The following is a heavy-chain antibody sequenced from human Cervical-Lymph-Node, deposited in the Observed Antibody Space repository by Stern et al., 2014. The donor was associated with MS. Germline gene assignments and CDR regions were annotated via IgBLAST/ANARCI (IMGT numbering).Heavy chain of an antibody. CDR1: GYTFSAYA. CDR2: INAGNGNT. CDR3: ARNDRRCGSSSCPRYGMDI. Sequence: QVQLVQSGAEVKEPGASVKVSCKSSGYTFSAYAMHWVRQAPGQRLEWMGYINAGNGNTIYPRKFQGRVTINREKSASTAYIELSRLRSGDAAIYCCARNDRRCGSSSCPRYGMDIWGQGTTVTVSS. V-gene: IGHV1-3*01. D-gene: IGHD2-2*01. J-gene: IGHJ6*02.